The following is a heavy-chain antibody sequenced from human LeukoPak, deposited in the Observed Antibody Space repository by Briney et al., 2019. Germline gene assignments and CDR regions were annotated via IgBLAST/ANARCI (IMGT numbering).Heavy chain of an antibody. CDR3: ARGTYDSSAWYKDAFDI. V-gene: IGHV4-59*01. J-gene: IGHJ3*02. CDR2: IYYSGST. CDR1: GGSISSYY. Sequence: SETLSLTCTVSGGSISSYYWSWIRQPPGKGLEWIGYIYYSGSTNYNPSLKSRVTISVDTSKNQFSLKLSSVTAADTAVYYCARGTYDSSAWYKDAFDIWGQGTMVTVSS. D-gene: IGHD6-19*01.